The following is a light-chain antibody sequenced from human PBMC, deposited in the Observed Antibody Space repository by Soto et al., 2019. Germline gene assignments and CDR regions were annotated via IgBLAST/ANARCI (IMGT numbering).Light chain of an antibody. CDR3: QQYKNWPLT. CDR1: QRVSSN. J-gene: IGKJ4*01. CDR2: GAS. V-gene: IGKV3-15*01. Sequence: ETVMTQSPATLSVSPGERTTLSCRASQRVSSNLAWYQQRPGQPPRRLIYGASTRATGIPARFSGSGSGTEFTLTISSLQTEDLAVYYCQQYKNWPLTFGGGTKVAIE.